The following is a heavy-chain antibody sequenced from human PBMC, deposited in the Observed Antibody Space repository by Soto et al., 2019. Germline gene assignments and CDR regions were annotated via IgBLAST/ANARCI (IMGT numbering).Heavy chain of an antibody. Sequence: QITLKESGPPLVKPTQTLTLTCTFSGFSLSTSGVGVGWIRQPPGKALEWLALIYWDDDQRYAPSLKSRLTITKDTSKNHVVLTMTNMDPVDTGTYYCAHVETTVTKVWGQGTLVTVSS. CDR2: IYWDDDQ. V-gene: IGHV2-5*05. D-gene: IGHD4-17*01. CDR1: GFSLSTSGVG. CDR3: AHVETTVTKV. J-gene: IGHJ4*02.